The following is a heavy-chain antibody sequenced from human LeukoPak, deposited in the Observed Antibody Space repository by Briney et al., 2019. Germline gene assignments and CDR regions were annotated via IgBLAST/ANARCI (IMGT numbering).Heavy chain of an antibody. Sequence: PGGSLRLSCAASGFTFSSYSMNWVRQAPGKGLEWVSYISSSSSTIYYADSVKGRFTISRDNAKNTLYLQMNSLRAEDTAVYYCARVRITMIVVEDYWGQGTLVTVSS. CDR1: GFTFSSYS. CDR2: ISSSSSTI. J-gene: IGHJ4*02. CDR3: ARVRITMIVVEDY. D-gene: IGHD3-22*01. V-gene: IGHV3-48*01.